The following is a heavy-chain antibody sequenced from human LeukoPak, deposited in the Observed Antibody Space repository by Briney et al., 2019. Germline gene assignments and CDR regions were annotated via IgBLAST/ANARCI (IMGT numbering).Heavy chain of an antibody. V-gene: IGHV4-4*07. CDR3: ARDPFGDFHFDP. Sequence: SETLSLTCTVSGASISSYHWSWIRRPAGKGLEWIGRIYISGSTNYNPSLKSRVTLSLDTSKNQFSLNLSPVTAADTAVYYCARDPFGDFHFDPWGQGTLVTVSS. D-gene: IGHD3-16*01. CDR2: IYISGST. CDR1: GASISSYH. J-gene: IGHJ5*02.